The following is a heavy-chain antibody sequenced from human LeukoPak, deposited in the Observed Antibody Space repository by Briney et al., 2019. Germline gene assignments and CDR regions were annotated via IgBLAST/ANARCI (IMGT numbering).Heavy chain of an antibody. D-gene: IGHD2/OR15-2a*01. CDR1: GGSISSYY. CDR3: ARNIDGYYYYMDV. J-gene: IGHJ6*03. V-gene: IGHV4-59*12. CDR2: IYHSGST. Sequence: SETLSLTCSVSGGSISSYYWSWIRQPPGKGLEWIGYIYHSGSTVYNPSLKSRVTLSLDTSKNQFSLKLSSVTAADTAVYYCARNIDGYYYYMDVWGKGTTVTISS.